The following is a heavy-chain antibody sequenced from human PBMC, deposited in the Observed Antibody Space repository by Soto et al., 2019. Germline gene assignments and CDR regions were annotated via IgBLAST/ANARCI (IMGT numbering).Heavy chain of an antibody. CDR3: AKAGDWNYVFDF. J-gene: IGHJ4*02. Sequence: GGSLRLSCAASGFSFTHYRIHWVRQVPGKGLEWVCRVNADGSSTNYAGFAKGRFTISRDDSKNTAYLEMNNLRVDDTALYYCAKAGDWNYVFDFWGQGTSVTVSS. CDR2: VNADGSST. D-gene: IGHD1-7*01. V-gene: IGHV3-74*01. CDR1: GFSFTHYR.